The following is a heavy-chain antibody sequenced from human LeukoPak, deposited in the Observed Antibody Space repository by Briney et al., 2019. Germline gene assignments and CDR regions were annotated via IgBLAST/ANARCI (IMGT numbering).Heavy chain of an antibody. CDR3: AREDRREYSSSY. J-gene: IGHJ4*02. Sequence: SETLSLTCTVSGASVSGSPYYWGWIRQPPGKGLEWIGSIYSSGSTYYNASLQSRVTISVDTSKNQFSLKLSSVTAADTAVYYCAREDRREYSSSYWGQGTLVTVSS. V-gene: IGHV4-39*07. CDR1: GASVSGSPYY. CDR2: IYSSGST. D-gene: IGHD6-6*01.